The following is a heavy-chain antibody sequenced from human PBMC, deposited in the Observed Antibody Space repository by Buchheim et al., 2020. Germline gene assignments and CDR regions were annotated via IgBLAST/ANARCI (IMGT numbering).Heavy chain of an antibody. D-gene: IGHD6-13*01. J-gene: IGHJ4*02. V-gene: IGHV3-23*01. Sequence: EVQLLESGGGLVQPGGSLRLSCAASGFTFGTYAVTWVRQAPGKGLEWVSTISGSGGSTYYADSVKGRFTISRANSKNKLYLQMNSLRAEDTAVYYCAREIITTAGTDYWGQGTL. CDR1: GFTFGTYA. CDR3: AREIITTAGTDY. CDR2: ISGSGGST.